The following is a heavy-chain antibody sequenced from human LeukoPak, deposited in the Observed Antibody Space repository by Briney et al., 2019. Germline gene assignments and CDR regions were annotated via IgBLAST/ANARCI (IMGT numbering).Heavy chain of an antibody. V-gene: IGHV3-30*18. CDR1: EFTFSRFA. Sequence: GGSLRLSCAASEFTFSRFAMRWVRQAPGKGLEWVAVISYDVNNRYYADSVEGRFTISRDNSKNTLYLQMNSLRVEDTAVYYCAKAITFGSFWYFDLWGRGTLVTVSS. CDR2: ISYDVNNR. J-gene: IGHJ2*01. CDR3: AKAITFGSFWYFDL. D-gene: IGHD3-16*01.